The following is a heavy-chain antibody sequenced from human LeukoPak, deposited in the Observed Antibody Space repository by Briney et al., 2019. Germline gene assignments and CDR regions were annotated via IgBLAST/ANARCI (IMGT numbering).Heavy chain of an antibody. J-gene: IGHJ4*02. D-gene: IGHD1-26*01. CDR2: IYPGDSDT. Sequence: GESLKISCKGSGYSFTSYWIGWVRQMPGKGLEWMGIIYPGDSDTRYSPSFQGRVTISADKSISTAYLRWSSLKASDTAMYYCARPRGRKLWDPYYFDYWGQGTLVTVSS. CDR1: GYSFTSYW. CDR3: ARPRGRKLWDPYYFDY. V-gene: IGHV5-51*01.